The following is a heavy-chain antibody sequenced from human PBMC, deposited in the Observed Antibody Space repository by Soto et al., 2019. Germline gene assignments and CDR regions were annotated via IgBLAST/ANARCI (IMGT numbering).Heavy chain of an antibody. Sequence: QVQIQESGPRLVKPSETLSLTSNVSGGSISNNYWTWIRQPAGKGLEWIGRIYSNGRTNFNPSLKSRISMSIDTSKNQFSLKLTSVTAADTAVYYCARSYRDSSEHWGQGTLVTVSS. V-gene: IGHV4-4*07. D-gene: IGHD4-17*01. J-gene: IGHJ1*01. CDR1: GGSISNNY. CDR3: ARSYRDSSEH. CDR2: IYSNGRT.